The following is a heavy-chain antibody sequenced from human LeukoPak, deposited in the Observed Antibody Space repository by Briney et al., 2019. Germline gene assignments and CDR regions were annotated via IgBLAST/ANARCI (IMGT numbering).Heavy chain of an antibody. CDR2: IRHDGSAT. CDR1: GFTFSSYG. D-gene: IGHD5-18*01. J-gene: IGHJ4*02. CDR3: ARVRHSYGPFGY. V-gene: IGHV3-30*02. Sequence: GGSLRLSCTASGFTFSSYGMHWVRQAPGKELEWVTFIRHDGSATYYADSVKGRFTSSRDNAKNSLYLQMNSLRAEDTAVYYCARVRHSYGPFGYWGQGTLVTVSS.